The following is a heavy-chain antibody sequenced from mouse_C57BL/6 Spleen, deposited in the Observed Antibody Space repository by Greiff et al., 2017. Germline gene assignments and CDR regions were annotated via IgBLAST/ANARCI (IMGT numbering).Heavy chain of an antibody. Sequence: LVEPGASVKMSCKASGYTFTDYNMHWVKQSHGKSLEWIGYINPNNGGTSYNQKFKGKATLTVNKSSSTAYMELRSLTSEDSAVYYCARSYYAMDYWGQGTSVTVSS. CDR1: GYTFTDYN. J-gene: IGHJ4*01. CDR3: ARSYYAMDY. V-gene: IGHV1-22*01. CDR2: INPNNGGT.